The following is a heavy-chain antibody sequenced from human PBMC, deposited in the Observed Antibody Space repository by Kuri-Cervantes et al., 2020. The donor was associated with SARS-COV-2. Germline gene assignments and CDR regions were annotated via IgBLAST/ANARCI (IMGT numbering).Heavy chain of an antibody. V-gene: IGHV4-4*07. CDR3: ARDDSRLEGYFDY. CDR1: GGSISSYY. Sequence: ESLKISCTVSGGSISSYYWSWIRQPAGKGLEWIGRIYTSGGTNYNPSLKSRVTMSVDTSKNQFSLKLSSVTAADTAVYYCARDDSRLEGYFDYWGQGTLVTVSS. J-gene: IGHJ4*02. CDR2: IYTSGGT. D-gene: IGHD3-22*01.